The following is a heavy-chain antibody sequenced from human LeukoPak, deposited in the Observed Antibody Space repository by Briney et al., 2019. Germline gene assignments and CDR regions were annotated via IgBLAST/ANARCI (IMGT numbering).Heavy chain of an antibody. CDR2: ISYDGSNK. D-gene: IGHD3-10*01. J-gene: IGHJ6*03. V-gene: IGHV3-30*03. Sequence: GGSLRLSCAASGFTFSYYGMHWVRQAPGKGLEWVAIISYDGSNKYYADSVKGRFTISRDNSKNTLYLQMDSLRAGDTAVYYCARIRYHYGSGSFGYYYYMDVWGKGTTVTISS. CDR3: ARIRYHYGSGSFGYYYYMDV. CDR1: GFTFSYYG.